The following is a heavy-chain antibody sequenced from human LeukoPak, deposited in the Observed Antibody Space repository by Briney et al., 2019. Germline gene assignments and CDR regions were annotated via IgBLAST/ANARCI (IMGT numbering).Heavy chain of an antibody. CDR2: IYSGGST. D-gene: IGHD2-21*01. Sequence: GGSLRLSWAASGFTVSRNYMSWVRQAPGKGLEWDSVIYSGGSTYYADSVKGRFTISRDNSKNTLYLEMNSLRAEDTAVYYCARVRPPFRDIDDWGQGTLVTVSS. J-gene: IGHJ4*02. V-gene: IGHV3-53*01. CDR3: ARVRPPFRDIDD. CDR1: GFTVSRNY.